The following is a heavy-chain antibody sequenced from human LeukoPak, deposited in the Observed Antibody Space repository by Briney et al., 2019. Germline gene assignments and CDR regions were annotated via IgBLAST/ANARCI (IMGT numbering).Heavy chain of an antibody. CDR2: ISTSGGIT. CDR3: AKDVFSHSNSWYYFDF. J-gene: IGHJ4*02. CDR1: GFTFSSYA. D-gene: IGHD2-2*01. V-gene: IGHV3-23*01. Sequence: GGSLRLSCATSGFTFSSYAMSWVRQAPGKGLEWVSGISTSGGITYYEDSVRGRFTISRDISKNTLYLQMNSLRAEDTAVYSCAKDVFSHSNSWYYFDFWGQGTLVTVSS.